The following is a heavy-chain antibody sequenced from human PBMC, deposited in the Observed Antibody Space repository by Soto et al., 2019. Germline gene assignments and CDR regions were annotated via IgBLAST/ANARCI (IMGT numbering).Heavy chain of an antibody. CDR2: IYWDDDK. CDR1: GFSLSTSGVG. V-gene: IGHV2-5*02. J-gene: IGHJ4*02. D-gene: IGHD6-13*01. Sequence: QITLKESGPTLVKPTQTLTLTCTFSGFSLSTSGVGVGWIRQPPGKALEWLALIYWDDDKRYSPSLKSRLTITKDTSKNQVVLTMTNMDPVDTATYYCAHLHIRPKSTHIFAAAEFDYWGQGTLVTVSS. CDR3: AHLHIRPKSTHIFAAAEFDY.